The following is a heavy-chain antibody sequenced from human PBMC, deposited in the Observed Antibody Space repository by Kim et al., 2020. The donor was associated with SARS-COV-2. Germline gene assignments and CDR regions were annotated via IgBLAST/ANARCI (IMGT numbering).Heavy chain of an antibody. D-gene: IGHD1-26*01. Sequence: GGSLRLSCAASGFTFSSYWMSWVRQAPGKGLEWVANIKQDGSEKYYVDSVTGRFTISRDNAKNSLYLQMNSLRAEDTAVYYCAVTLWELLEERLPGFYDAFDIWGQGTMVTVSS. V-gene: IGHV3-7*01. J-gene: IGHJ3*02. CDR1: GFTFSSYW. CDR3: AVTLWELLEERLPGFYDAFDI. CDR2: IKQDGSEK.